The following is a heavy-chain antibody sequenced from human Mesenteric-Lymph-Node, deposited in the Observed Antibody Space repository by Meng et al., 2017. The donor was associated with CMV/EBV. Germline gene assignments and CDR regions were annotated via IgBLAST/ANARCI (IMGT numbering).Heavy chain of an antibody. V-gene: IGHV1-8*03. CDR3: ARQFSSGSYYYYYYGMDV. D-gene: IGHD3-10*01. CDR1: GYTFTSYD. Sequence: ASVKVSCKASGYTFTSYDINWVRQATGQGLEWMGWMNPNSGNTGYAQKFQGRVTITRNTSISTAYMELSSLRSEDTAVYYCARQFSSGSYYYYYYGMDVWGQGTTVTVSS. CDR2: MNPNSGNT. J-gene: IGHJ6*02.